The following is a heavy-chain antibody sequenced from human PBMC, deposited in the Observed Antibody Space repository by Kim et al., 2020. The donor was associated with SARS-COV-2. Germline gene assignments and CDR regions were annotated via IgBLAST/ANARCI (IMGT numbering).Heavy chain of an antibody. CDR3: ARQARGRLAQIDY. Sequence: YHPSLKSRVTISVDTSKNQFSLKRSSVTAADTAVYYCARQARGRLAQIDYWGQGTLVTVSS. J-gene: IGHJ4*02. D-gene: IGHD1-26*01. V-gene: IGHV4-39*01.